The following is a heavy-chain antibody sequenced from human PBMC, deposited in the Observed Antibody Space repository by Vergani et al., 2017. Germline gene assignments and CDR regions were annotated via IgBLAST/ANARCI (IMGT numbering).Heavy chain of an antibody. V-gene: IGHV4-39*07. CDR3: ARVRDGYNPNWFDP. D-gene: IGHD5-24*01. CDR2: IYYSGST. J-gene: IGHJ5*02. Sequence: QVQLQESGPGLVKPSETLSLTCTVSGGSISSSSYYWGWIRQPPGKGLEWIGSIYYSGSTYYNPSLKSRVTISVDTSKNQFSLKLSSVTAADTAVYYCARVRDGYNPNWFDPWGQGTLVTVSS. CDR1: GGSISSSSYY.